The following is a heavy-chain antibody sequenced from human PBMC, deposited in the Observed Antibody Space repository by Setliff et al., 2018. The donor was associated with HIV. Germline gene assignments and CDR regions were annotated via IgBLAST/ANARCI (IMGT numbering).Heavy chain of an antibody. CDR2: IYTSGRI. Sequence: SETLSLTCTVSGASISSGNYYWSWIRQPAGKGLEWIGRIYTSGRINYNPSLESRVSMSVDTSKNQFSLKLNSVTAADTAVYYCARAVHYDILTGYYLEGYFDYWGQGTLVTVS. V-gene: IGHV4-61*02. J-gene: IGHJ4*02. CDR1: GASISSGNYY. D-gene: IGHD3-9*01. CDR3: ARAVHYDILTGYYLEGYFDY.